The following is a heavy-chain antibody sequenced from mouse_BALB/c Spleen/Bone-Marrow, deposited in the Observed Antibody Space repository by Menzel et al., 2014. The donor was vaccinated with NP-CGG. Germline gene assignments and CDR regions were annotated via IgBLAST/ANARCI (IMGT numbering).Heavy chain of an antibody. D-gene: IGHD3-1*01. CDR1: GYSITSGYY. CDR3: ARDRGHYFDY. J-gene: IGHJ2*01. V-gene: IGHV3-6*02. CDR2: KSYDGSN. Sequence: EVQLQESGPGLVKPSQSLSLTCSVTGYSITSGYYWNWIRQFPGNKLEWMGYKSYDGSNNYNPSLENRMSITRDTSKNQFFLKLNSVTTEDTGTYYCARDRGHYFDYWGQGTTLTVSS.